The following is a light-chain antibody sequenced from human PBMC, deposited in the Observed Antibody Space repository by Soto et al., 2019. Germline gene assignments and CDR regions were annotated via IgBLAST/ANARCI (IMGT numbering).Light chain of an antibody. Sequence: EIVLTQSPGTLSLSPGERATLSCRASQSVSSSYLAWYQQRPGQAPRLLIHGASNRATGIPDRFSGSGSGTDFTLTISRLEPEDFAVYYCQRYGSSPLTFGGATKVEIK. CDR1: QSVSSSY. CDR3: QRYGSSPLT. J-gene: IGKJ4*01. CDR2: GAS. V-gene: IGKV3-20*01.